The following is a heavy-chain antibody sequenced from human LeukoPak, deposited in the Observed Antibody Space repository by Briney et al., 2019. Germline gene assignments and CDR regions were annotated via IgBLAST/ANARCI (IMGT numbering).Heavy chain of an antibody. Sequence: SETLSLTCAVYGGSFSGYYWSWIRQPPGKGLEWIGEINHSGSTNYNPSLKSRVTISVDTSKNQLSLKLSSVTAADTAVYYCARVVVVPAAHSYYYYYGMDVWGQGTTVTVSS. D-gene: IGHD2-2*01. CDR2: INHSGST. J-gene: IGHJ6*02. CDR3: ARVVVVPAAHSYYYYYGMDV. CDR1: GGSFSGYY. V-gene: IGHV4-34*01.